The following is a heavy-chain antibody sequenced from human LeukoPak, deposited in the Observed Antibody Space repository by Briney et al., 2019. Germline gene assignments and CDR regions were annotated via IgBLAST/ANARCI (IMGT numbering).Heavy chain of an antibody. J-gene: IGHJ4*02. CDR1: GFTFSSYA. Sequence: GGSLRLSCAASGFTFSSYAMSWDRQAPGKGLEWVSAISGSGGSTYYADSVKGRFTISRDNSKNTLYLQMNSLRAEDTAVYYCAKDFGYYYDSSGYWDYWGQGTLVTVSS. D-gene: IGHD3-22*01. CDR3: AKDFGYYYDSSGYWDY. V-gene: IGHV3-23*01. CDR2: ISGSGGST.